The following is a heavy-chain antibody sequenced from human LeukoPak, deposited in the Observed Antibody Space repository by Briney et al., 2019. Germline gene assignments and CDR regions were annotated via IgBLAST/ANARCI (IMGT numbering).Heavy chain of an antibody. CDR1: GGSISSYY. J-gene: IGHJ5*02. Sequence: SETLSLTCTVSGGSISSYYWSWIRQPAGKGLEWIGRAYTSGSTNYNPSLKSRVAMSVDTSKNQFSLKLSSVTAADTAMYHCARDVASSGTNWFDPWGQGTLVTVFS. CDR3: ARDVASSGTNWFDP. CDR2: AYTSGST. D-gene: IGHD6-13*01. V-gene: IGHV4-4*07.